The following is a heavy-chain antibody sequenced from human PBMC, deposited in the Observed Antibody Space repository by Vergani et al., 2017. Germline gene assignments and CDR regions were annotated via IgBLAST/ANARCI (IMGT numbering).Heavy chain of an antibody. CDR1: GASIDSFY. D-gene: IGHD4-23*01. V-gene: IGHV4-4*08. CDR2: VFRNGNV. J-gene: IGHJ2*01. Sequence: QVQLQQWGPGLVRPSETLSLKCSVSGASIDSFYWSWLRQSPGKGLEWIGYVFRNGNVNYNPSFNFRVAIDTSNNELSLRVTSVTAADTAVYYCARDFGGEWYFDLWGRGATVTVSS. CDR3: ARDFGGEWYFDL.